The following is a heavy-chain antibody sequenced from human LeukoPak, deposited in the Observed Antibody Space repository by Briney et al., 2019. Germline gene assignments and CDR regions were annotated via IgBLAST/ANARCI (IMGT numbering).Heavy chain of an antibody. CDR2: ISSSSSYI. J-gene: IGHJ4*02. Sequence: GGSLRLSCAASGYTFSSYSMNWVRQAPGKGPEWVSSISSSSSYIYYADSVKGRFTISRDNAKNSLYLQMNSLRAEDTAVYYCARLVVAAAPSDYWGQGTLVTVSS. V-gene: IGHV3-21*01. CDR1: GYTFSSYS. CDR3: ARLVVAAAPSDY. D-gene: IGHD2-15*01.